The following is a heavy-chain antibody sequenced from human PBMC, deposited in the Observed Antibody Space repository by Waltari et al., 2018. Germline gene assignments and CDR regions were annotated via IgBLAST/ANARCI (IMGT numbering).Heavy chain of an antibody. J-gene: IGHJ5*02. D-gene: IGHD6-19*01. CDR3: AKDYGRIAVAGLWFDP. V-gene: IGHV3-23*01. CDR1: GFTFSSYA. CDR2: ISGSGGST. Sequence: EVQLLESGGGLVQPGGSLRLSCAASGFTFSSYAMSWVRQAPGKGLEWLSAISGSGGSTYYADSVKGRFTISRDNSKNTLYLQMNSLRAEDTAVYYCAKDYGRIAVAGLWFDPWGQGTLVTVSS.